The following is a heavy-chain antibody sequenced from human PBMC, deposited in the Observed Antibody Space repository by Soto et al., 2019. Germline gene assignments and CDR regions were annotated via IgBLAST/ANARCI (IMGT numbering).Heavy chain of an antibody. CDR1: GYTFTNYY. Sequence: QVQLVQSGAEVKKPGASVKLSCKASGYTFTNYYMHWVRQAPRQGLEWMGIINPIGGITSYAQKSQGRVTMTSETSTSTVYLERSSLRAEDTAVYYCARGDGRGSSGFYYYYGMDVWGHGTTVTVSS. D-gene: IGHD1-26*01. J-gene: IGHJ6*02. CDR3: ARGDGRGSSGFYYYYGMDV. CDR2: INPIGGIT. V-gene: IGHV1-46*01.